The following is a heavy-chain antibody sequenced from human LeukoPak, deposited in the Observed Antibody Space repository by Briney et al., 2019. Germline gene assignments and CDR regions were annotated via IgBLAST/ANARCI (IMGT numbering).Heavy chain of an antibody. V-gene: IGHV3-30-3*01. CDR1: GFTFSSYA. Sequence: GGSLRLSCAASGFTFSSYAMHWVRQAPGKGLEWVAVISYDGSNKYFADSVKGRFTISRDNAKNSLYLQMNSLGAEDTAVYYCARALQWVCSSTSCYARRGDAFDIWGQGTMVTVSS. J-gene: IGHJ3*02. CDR3: ARALQWVCSSTSCYARRGDAFDI. CDR2: ISYDGSNK. D-gene: IGHD2-2*01.